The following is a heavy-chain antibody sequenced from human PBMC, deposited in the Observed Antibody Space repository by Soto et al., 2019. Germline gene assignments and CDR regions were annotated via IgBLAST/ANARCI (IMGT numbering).Heavy chain of an antibody. CDR1: GGSFSGYY. J-gene: IGHJ2*01. CDR2: INHSGST. Sequence: QVQLQQWGAGLLKPSETLSLTCAVYGGSFSGYYWSWIRQPPGKGLEWIGEINHSGSTNYNPSLKSRAPKSVDTSKNQSSRRRGSVTAADPAVYNCARGDLRWLRSYFDLWGRGTLVTVSS. V-gene: IGHV4-34*01. D-gene: IGHD3-22*01. CDR3: ARGDLRWLRSYFDL.